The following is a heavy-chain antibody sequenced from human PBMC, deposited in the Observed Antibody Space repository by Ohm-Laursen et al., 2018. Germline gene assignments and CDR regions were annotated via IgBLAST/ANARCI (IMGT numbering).Heavy chain of an antibody. CDR3: ARDHSSSWYGYYYYYGMNV. CDR1: GYTFTGYY. CDR2: INPNSGGT. D-gene: IGHD6-13*01. Sequence: GASVKVSCKASGYTFTGYYMHWVRQAPGQGLEWMGWINPNSGGTNYAQKFQGRVTMTRDTSISTAYMELSRLRSDDTAVYYCARDHSSSWYGYYYYYGMNVWGQGTLVTVSS. J-gene: IGHJ6*02. V-gene: IGHV1-2*02.